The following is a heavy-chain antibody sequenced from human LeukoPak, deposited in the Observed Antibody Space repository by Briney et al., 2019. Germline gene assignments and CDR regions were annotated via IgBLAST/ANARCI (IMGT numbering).Heavy chain of an antibody. V-gene: IGHV4-38-2*02. CDR1: GYSISSGYY. CDR3: ARAHFGSGSHMSNTPFDY. Sequence: SETLSLTCTVSGYSISSGYYWGWIRQPPGKGLEWIGSIYHSGSTYYYPSLKSRITISVDTSKNQFSLKLTSVTAADTAVYYCARAHFGSGSHMSNTPFDYWGQGTLVTVSS. D-gene: IGHD3-10*01. J-gene: IGHJ4*02. CDR2: IYHSGST.